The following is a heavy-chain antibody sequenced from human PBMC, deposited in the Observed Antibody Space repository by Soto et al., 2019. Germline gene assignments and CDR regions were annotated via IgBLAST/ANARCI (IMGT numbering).Heavy chain of an antibody. V-gene: IGHV4-59*11. CDR3: ARVGSSGWSPDY. CDR1: GSSISRHY. D-gene: IGHD6-19*01. CDR2: IFYSGST. J-gene: IGHJ4*02. Sequence: PSESVSRNCSVSGSSISRHYWTWILQSPGKGLEWIGYIFYSGSTNYNPSLKSRVSISVDTSKNQFSLKMSSVTAANTAVYYCARVGSSGWSPDYWGRGTLVTVSS.